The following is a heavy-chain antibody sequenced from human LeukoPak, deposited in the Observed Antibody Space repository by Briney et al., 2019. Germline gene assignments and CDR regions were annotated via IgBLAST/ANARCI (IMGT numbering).Heavy chain of an antibody. J-gene: IGHJ3*02. Sequence: GGSLRLSCAASGFTFSDYYTRWIRQAPGKGLEWVSDISSSDSTIYYVDSVKGRFTISRDNAKNSLYLQMNSLRAEDTAVYYCARAGVWARYAFDIWGQGTMVTVSS. V-gene: IGHV3-11*04. CDR2: ISSSDSTI. D-gene: IGHD3-16*01. CDR3: ARAGVWARYAFDI. CDR1: GFTFSDYY.